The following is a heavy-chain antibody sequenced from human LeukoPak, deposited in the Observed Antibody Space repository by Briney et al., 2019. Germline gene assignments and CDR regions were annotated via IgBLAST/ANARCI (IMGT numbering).Heavy chain of an antibody. CDR2: INSGASVI. CDR3: AREITDTPDAFDI. Sequence: PGGALRLSCAAPGFTFSSYEMSWVRQAPGKGLEWVSYINSGASVIKYADSVKGRSIVSRDNAKNSLYLRLNSLRAEDTAIYYCAREITDTPDAFDIWGQGTMVTVSS. CDR1: GFTFSSYE. J-gene: IGHJ3*02. V-gene: IGHV3-48*03. D-gene: IGHD3-10*01.